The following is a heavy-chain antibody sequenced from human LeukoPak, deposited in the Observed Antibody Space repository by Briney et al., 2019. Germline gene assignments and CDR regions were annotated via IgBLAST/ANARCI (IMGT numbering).Heavy chain of an antibody. J-gene: IGHJ2*01. D-gene: IGHD3-3*01. V-gene: IGHV1-69*02. CDR1: GGTFSGYT. CDR3: ARLIVWSGYYDYWYFDL. Sequence: GASVKVSCKASGGTFSGYTISWVRQAPGQGLEWMGRIIPILGIASYAQKFQGRVTITADKSTSTAYMELSSLRSEDTAVYYCARLIVWSGYYDYWYFDLWGRGTLVTVSS. CDR2: IIPILGIA.